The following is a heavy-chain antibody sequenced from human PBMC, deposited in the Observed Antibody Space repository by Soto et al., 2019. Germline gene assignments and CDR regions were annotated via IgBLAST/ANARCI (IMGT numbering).Heavy chain of an antibody. CDR1: GFTFTKSW. CDR2: IKTDGSEK. D-gene: IGHD3-3*01. J-gene: IGHJ4*02. V-gene: IGHV3-7*01. Sequence: PGGSLRLSCAASGFTFTKSWIAWVRQAPGKGLEWVANIKTDGSEKYYVDSMKGRIAISRENAKNSLYLQVNSLRVEDTAMYYCARDHHYETYDYWGQGTLVTVSS. CDR3: ARDHHYETYDY.